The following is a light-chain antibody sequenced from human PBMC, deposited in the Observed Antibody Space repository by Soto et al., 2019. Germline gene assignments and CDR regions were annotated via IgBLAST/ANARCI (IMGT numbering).Light chain of an antibody. CDR1: SNDVGGYKY. CDR2: EVS. CDR3: CSYAGSYAVV. J-gene: IGLJ2*01. V-gene: IGLV2-14*01. Sequence: QSALTQPASVSGSHGQSITISCTGTSNDVGGYKYVSWYQQHPGKVPKLMIYEVSNRPSGVPDRFSGSKSGNTASLTISGLQAEDEADYYCCSYAGSYAVVFGGGTKVTVL.